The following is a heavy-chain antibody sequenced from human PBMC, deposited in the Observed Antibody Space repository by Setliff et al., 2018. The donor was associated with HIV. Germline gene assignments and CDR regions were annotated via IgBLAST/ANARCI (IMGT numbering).Heavy chain of an antibody. CDR1: GGSISSSSYY. D-gene: IGHD3-10*01. V-gene: IGHV4-61*05. J-gene: IGHJ6*03. CDR3: ARATFGSTSSGINYYMDV. CDR2: IYYDGTT. Sequence: SETLSLTCTVSGGSISSSSYYWGWIRQPPGKGLEWIGDIYYDGTTNSNPSLKSRVTISVTTSKNQFSLKLSSVTAADTALYFCARATFGSTSSGINYYMDVWGKGTTVTVSS.